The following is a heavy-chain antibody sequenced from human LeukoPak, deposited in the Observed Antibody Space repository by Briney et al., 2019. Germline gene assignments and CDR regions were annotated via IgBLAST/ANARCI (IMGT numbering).Heavy chain of an antibody. V-gene: IGHV4-59*12. D-gene: IGHD5-12*01. J-gene: IGHJ4*02. CDR1: GGSLSPYY. Sequence: SETLSLTCTVSGGSLSPYYWSWIRQSPGKGLEWIGYISYSGSTNSHPSLKSRVTISVDTSKNQFSLKLSSVTAADTAVYYCARDGDSGYDCLFDYWGPGTPVTGSS. CDR2: ISYSGST. CDR3: ARDGDSGYDCLFDY.